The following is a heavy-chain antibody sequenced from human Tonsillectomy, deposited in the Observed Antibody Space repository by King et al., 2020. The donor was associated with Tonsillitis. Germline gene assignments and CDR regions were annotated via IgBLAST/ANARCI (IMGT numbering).Heavy chain of an antibody. V-gene: IGHV4-61*02. J-gene: IGHJ5*02. CDR2: IYTSGST. CDR1: GGSISSGSYY. CDR3: AGVRFRIAAAGTYNWFDP. Sequence: QLQESGPGLVKPSQTLSLTCTVSGGSISSGSYYWSWIRQPAGKGLEWIGRIYTSGSTNYNPSLKSRVTISVDTSKNQFSLKLSSVTAADTAVYYCAGVRFRIAAAGTYNWFDPWGQGTLVTVSS. D-gene: IGHD6-13*01.